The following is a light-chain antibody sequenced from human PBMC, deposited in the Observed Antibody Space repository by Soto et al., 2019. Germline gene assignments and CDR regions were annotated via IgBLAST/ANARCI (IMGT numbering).Light chain of an antibody. CDR3: QQFNTYPIT. Sequence: AIQLTQSPSSLSSSVGDRVTITCRASQDIRGALAWYQQKPGQAPKLLIFDVSTLQSGVPSRFRGTGSGTDFTLTISSLQPEDFGTYYCQQFNTYPITFGQGTRLEIK. V-gene: IGKV1-13*02. CDR1: QDIRGA. J-gene: IGKJ5*01. CDR2: DVS.